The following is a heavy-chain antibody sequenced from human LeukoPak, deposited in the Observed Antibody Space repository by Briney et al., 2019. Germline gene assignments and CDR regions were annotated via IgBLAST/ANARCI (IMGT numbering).Heavy chain of an antibody. D-gene: IGHD2-21*02. CDR2: IIPIFGTA. CDR1: GGTFSSYA. Sequence: SVKVSCKASGGTFSSYAISWVRQAPGQGLEWMGRIIPIFGTANYAQKFQGRVTITTDESTSTAYMELSSLRSEDTAVYYCASVRGPYCGGDCYSGDAFDIWGQGTMVTVPS. J-gene: IGHJ3*02. V-gene: IGHV1-69*05. CDR3: ASVRGPYCGGDCYSGDAFDI.